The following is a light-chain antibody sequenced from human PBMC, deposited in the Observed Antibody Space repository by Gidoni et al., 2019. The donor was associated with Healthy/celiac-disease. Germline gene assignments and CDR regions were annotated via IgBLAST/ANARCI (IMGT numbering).Light chain of an antibody. V-gene: IGLV3-25*03. J-gene: IGLJ1*01. CDR3: QSADSSGTSYV. Sequence: SSDLTQQPPVSVSPGHTTRTTCTGDVMPKKYAYWYQQKPGQAPVLVIYKDSERPSGIPERFSGSSSGTTVTLTISVVQAEDEADYYCQSADSSGTSYVFGTGTKVTVL. CDR2: KDS. CDR1: VMPKKY.